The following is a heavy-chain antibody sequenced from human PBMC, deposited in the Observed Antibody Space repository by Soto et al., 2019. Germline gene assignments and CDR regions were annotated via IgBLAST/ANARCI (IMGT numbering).Heavy chain of an antibody. Sequence: PGGSLRLSCAASGFTFSKYALSWVRQAPGKGLEWVSAISGSGGTTHYTDSVKGRVTISRDNSKDTVFLQMNSLGAEDTAVYSRAKYYYDRSGSPLAFDSWGQGTLVTVS. CDR1: GFTFSKYA. D-gene: IGHD3-22*01. V-gene: IGHV3-23*01. CDR2: ISGSGGTT. J-gene: IGHJ4*02. CDR3: AKYYYDRSGSPLAFDS.